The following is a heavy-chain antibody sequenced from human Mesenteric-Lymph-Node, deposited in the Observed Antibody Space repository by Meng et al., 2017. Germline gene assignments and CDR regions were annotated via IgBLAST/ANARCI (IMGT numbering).Heavy chain of an antibody. CDR1: GFTVSSSY. J-gene: IGHJ4*02. CDR2: IYSGGRT. D-gene: IGHD6-19*01. V-gene: IGHV3-53*02. Sequence: EVQLVETGGGLIQPGGSLRLSCAASGFTVSSSYMSWVRQAPGKGLEWVSTIYSGGRTYYADSVKGRFTISRDNSKNTLYLQMNSLSAEDTAVYYCARDGSTGWSHDYWGQGTLVTVSS. CDR3: ARDGSTGWSHDY.